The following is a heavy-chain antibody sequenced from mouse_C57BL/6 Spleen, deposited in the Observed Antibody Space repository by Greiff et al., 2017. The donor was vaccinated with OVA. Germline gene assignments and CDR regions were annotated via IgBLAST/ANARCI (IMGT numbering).Heavy chain of an antibody. V-gene: IGHV5-6*01. CDR1: GFTFSSYG. CDR3: ARTTVVATDYFDY. Sequence: EVKLMESGGDLVKPGGSLTLSCAASGFTFSSYGMSWVRQTPDNRLEWVATISSGGSYTYYPDSVKGRFTISRDNAKNTLYLQMSSLKSEDTAMDYCARTTVVATDYFDYWGQGTTLTVSS. CDR2: ISSGGSYT. J-gene: IGHJ2*01. D-gene: IGHD1-1*01.